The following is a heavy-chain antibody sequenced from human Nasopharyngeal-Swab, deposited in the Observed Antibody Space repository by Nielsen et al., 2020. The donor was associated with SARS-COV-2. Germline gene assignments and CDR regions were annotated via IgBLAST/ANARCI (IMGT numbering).Heavy chain of an antibody. Sequence: VRQAPGKGLEWVSAISGRGGSTYSADFVKGRSTISRDNSKNTLYLQMNSLRAEDTAVYYCAKDSLNILTGSGWFDPWGQGTQVTVSS. V-gene: IGHV3-23*01. D-gene: IGHD3-9*01. CDR2: ISGRGGST. CDR3: AKDSLNILTGSGWFDP. J-gene: IGHJ5*02.